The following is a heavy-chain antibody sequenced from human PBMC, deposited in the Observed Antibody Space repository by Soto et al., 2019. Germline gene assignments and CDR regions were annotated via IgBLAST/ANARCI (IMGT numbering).Heavy chain of an antibody. CDR3: TGEVASGY. V-gene: IGHV3-30*03. D-gene: IGHD2-8*02. Sequence: QVQLVESGGGVVQPGRSLRLSCAVSGFTASTYGMHWVRQAPGKGLEWVAVISRDGGTKYYADSVKGRFTISRDNSWNTLFLEMNSLRSDDIAVYYCTGEVASGYWGQGTLVTVSS. CDR2: ISRDGGTK. CDR1: GFTASTYG. J-gene: IGHJ4*02.